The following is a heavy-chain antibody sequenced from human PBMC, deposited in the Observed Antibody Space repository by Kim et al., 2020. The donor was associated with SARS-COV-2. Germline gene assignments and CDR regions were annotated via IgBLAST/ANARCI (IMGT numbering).Heavy chain of an antibody. CDR2: ISGSGGST. V-gene: IGHV3-23*01. CDR1: GFTFSSYA. D-gene: IGHD3-16*02. Sequence: GGSLRLSFAASGFTFSSYAMSWVRQAPGKGLEWVSAISGSGGSTYYADSVKGRFTISRDNSKNTLYLQMNSLRAEDTAVYYCAKDPGTITFGGVIVIGAFDYWGRGTLVTVSS. CDR3: AKDPGTITFGGVIVIGAFDY. J-gene: IGHJ4*02.